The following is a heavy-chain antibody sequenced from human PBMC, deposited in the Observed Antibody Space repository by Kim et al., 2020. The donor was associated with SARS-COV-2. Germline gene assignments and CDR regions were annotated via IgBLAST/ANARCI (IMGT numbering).Heavy chain of an antibody. J-gene: IGHJ6*03. Sequence: GSTYYNPSLQSRVTISVDTSKNQFSLKLSSVTAADTAVYYCARGHYYMDVWGKGTTVTVSS. CDR3: ARGHYYMDV. CDR2: GST. V-gene: IGHV4-39*01.